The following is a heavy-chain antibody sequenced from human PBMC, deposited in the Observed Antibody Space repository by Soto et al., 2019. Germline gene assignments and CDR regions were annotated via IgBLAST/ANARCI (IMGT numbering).Heavy chain of an antibody. Sequence: ASVKVSCKASGYTFMNYDMNWVRQATGQGLGWVGWMNPESGNTGYAQNFQGRVTMTGNTSMSSVYMELSSLTSEDTAVYYCARRRGSNGWFDLWGQGTLVTVSS. D-gene: IGHD2-8*01. V-gene: IGHV1-8*01. CDR3: ARRRGSNGWFDL. CDR1: GYTFMNYD. CDR2: MNPESGNT. J-gene: IGHJ5*02.